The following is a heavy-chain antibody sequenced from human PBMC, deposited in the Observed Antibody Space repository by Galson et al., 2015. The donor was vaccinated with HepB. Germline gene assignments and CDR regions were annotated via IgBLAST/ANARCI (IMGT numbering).Heavy chain of an antibody. CDR1: GFNFRTYA. Sequence: SLRLSCAASGFNFRTYAMTWVRQAPGKGLEWVSDITGSGDTIHYADSVKGRFTISKDNSKSILFLQMNSLRVEVTAIYYCAKDLLYASGRLEIDYWGLGTLVTVSS. CDR3: AKDLLYASGRLEIDY. CDR2: ITGSGDTI. J-gene: IGHJ4*02. V-gene: IGHV3-23*01. D-gene: IGHD3-10*01.